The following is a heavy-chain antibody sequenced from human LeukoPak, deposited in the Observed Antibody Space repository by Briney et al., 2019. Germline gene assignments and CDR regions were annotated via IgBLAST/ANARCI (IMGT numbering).Heavy chain of an antibody. CDR3: AREIAAAGLSG. J-gene: IGHJ4*02. V-gene: IGHV1-8*03. CDR2: MNPNSGNT. D-gene: IGHD6-13*01. Sequence: ASVKVSCKASGYTFTSYDINWVRQATGQGLKWMGWMNPNSGNTGYAQKFQGRLTITRNTSISTAYMELSSLRSEDTAVYYCAREIAAAGLSGWGQGTLVTVSS. CDR1: GYTFTSYD.